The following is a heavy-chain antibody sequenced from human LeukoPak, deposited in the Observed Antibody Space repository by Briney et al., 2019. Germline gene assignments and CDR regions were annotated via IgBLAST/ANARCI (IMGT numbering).Heavy chain of an antibody. J-gene: IGHJ6*03. Sequence: SETLSLTCTVYGGSFSGYYWSWIRQPPGKGLEWIGEINHSGSTNYNPSLKSRVTISVDTSKNQFSLKLSSVTAADTAVYYCARGILGYCSSTSCYTYYYYYMDVWGKGTTVTVSS. CDR2: INHSGST. V-gene: IGHV4-34*01. CDR1: GGSFSGYY. CDR3: ARGILGYCSSTSCYTYYYYYMDV. D-gene: IGHD2-2*02.